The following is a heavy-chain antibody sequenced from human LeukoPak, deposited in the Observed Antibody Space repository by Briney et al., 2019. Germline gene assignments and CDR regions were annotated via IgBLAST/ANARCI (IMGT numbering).Heavy chain of an antibody. Sequence: PSETLSLTCAVSGGSISSYYWSWIRQPAGKGLEWIGRIYTSGSTNYNPSLKSRVTMSVDTSKNQFSLKLSSVTAADTAVYYCATHLGIGNYYYYYGMDVWGQGTTVTVSS. CDR2: IYTSGST. CDR3: ATHLGIGNYYYYYGMDV. V-gene: IGHV4-4*07. CDR1: GGSISSYY. D-gene: IGHD7-27*01. J-gene: IGHJ6*02.